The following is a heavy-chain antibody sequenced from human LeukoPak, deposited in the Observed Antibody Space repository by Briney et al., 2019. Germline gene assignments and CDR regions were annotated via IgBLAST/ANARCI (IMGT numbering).Heavy chain of an antibody. V-gene: IGHV3-64*01. J-gene: IGHJ4*02. CDR1: GFTFSSYA. CDR2: ISSNGGST. Sequence: GGSLRLSCAASGFTFSSYAMHWVRQAPGKGLEYVSAISSNGGSTYYANSVKSRFTISRDNSKNTLYLQMGSLRAEDMAVYYCARDRGSQRWLQWGEFDYWGQGTLVTVSS. CDR3: ARDRGSQRWLQWGEFDY. D-gene: IGHD5-24*01.